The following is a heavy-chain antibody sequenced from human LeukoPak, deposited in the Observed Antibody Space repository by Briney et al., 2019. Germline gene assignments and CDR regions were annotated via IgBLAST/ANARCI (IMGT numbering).Heavy chain of an antibody. V-gene: IGHV3-33*01. CDR1: GFTFSGYG. Sequence: GGSLRLSCAASGFTFSGYGMHWVRQAPGKGLEWVAVIWYDGSNKYYADSVKGRFTISRDNAKRSVFLQMNSLRAEDTGLYYCAREDWGPRFDPRGQGTLVTVSS. CDR3: AREDWGPRFDP. J-gene: IGHJ5*02. CDR2: IWYDGSNK. D-gene: IGHD7-27*01.